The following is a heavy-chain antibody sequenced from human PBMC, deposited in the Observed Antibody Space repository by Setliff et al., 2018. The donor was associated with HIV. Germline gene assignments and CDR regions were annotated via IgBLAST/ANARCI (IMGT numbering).Heavy chain of an antibody. Sequence: ASVKVSCKPSGYSFTNHYMHWVRQAPGQGLEWMGVINPTGGSTRNTQKFQGRVAMTRDTSTSTVYMELSSVRSEDTAVYYCASAGAWQRNALDIWGQGTMVTVSS. D-gene: IGHD5-12*01. V-gene: IGHV1-46*01. CDR1: GYSFTNHY. J-gene: IGHJ3*02. CDR3: ASAGAWQRNALDI. CDR2: INPTGGST.